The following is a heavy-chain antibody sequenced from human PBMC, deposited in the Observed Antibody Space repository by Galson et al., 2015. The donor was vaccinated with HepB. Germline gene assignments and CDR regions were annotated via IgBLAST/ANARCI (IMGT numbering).Heavy chain of an antibody. Sequence: SLRLSCAASGFTFSSYWMHWVRQAPGKGLVWVSRINSDGSSTSYADSVKGRFTISRDNAKNTLYLQMNSLRAEDTAVYYCARDPTYYGARFDYWGQGTLVTVPS. CDR2: INSDGSST. J-gene: IGHJ4*02. D-gene: IGHD3-10*01. CDR3: ARDPTYYGARFDY. V-gene: IGHV3-74*01. CDR1: GFTFSSYW.